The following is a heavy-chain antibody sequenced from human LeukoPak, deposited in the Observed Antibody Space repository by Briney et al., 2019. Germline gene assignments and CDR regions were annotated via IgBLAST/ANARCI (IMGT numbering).Heavy chain of an antibody. CDR1: GFTFSSYG. V-gene: IGHV3-30*18. D-gene: IGHD2-15*01. Sequence: GGSLRLSCAASGFTFSSYGMHWVRQAPGTGLEWVAVISYDGNNKYFADCVKGRFTISRDNSKNTLYLQMNSLRAEDTAVYYCAKTPLQDCSGGSCYSYWYFDPWGRGTLVTVSS. J-gene: IGHJ2*01. CDR2: ISYDGNNK. CDR3: AKTPLQDCSGGSCYSYWYFDP.